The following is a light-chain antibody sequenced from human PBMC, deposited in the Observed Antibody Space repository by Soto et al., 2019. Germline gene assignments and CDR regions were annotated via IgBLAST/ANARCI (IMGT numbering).Light chain of an antibody. Sequence: EIVLTQSPATLSLSPGERATLSCRASQSVSSYLAWYQQKPGQAPRLLIYDASNRATGIPARFSGSGSGTDFTLTISSREPGDFAVYYWQQRSNWLLTFGGGTKVEIK. CDR2: DAS. J-gene: IGKJ4*01. CDR3: QQRSNWLLT. CDR1: QSVSSY. V-gene: IGKV3-11*01.